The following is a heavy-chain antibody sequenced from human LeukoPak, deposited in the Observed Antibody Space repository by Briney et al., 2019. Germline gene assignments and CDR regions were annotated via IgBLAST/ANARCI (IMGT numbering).Heavy chain of an antibody. V-gene: IGHV3-21*01. CDR1: GFTFSGYS. CDR2: ISSSSSYI. CDR3: ARERGAYSGEYYVGIWRDFDF. Sequence: PGGSLRLSCAASGFTFSGYSMHWVRQAPGMGLQWVSFISSSSSYIYYADSVKGRFTISRDNAKNSLFLQMNSLRAEDTAVYYCARERGAYSGEYYVGIWRDFDFWGQGTLVTVSS. D-gene: IGHD5-12*01. J-gene: IGHJ4*02.